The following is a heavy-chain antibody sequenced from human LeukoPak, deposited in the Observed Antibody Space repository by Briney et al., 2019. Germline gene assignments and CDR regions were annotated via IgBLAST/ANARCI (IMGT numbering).Heavy chain of an antibody. CDR3: AGQAGYCSSTSCYTGAFDI. CDR1: GGSITSYY. V-gene: IGHV4-4*07. CDR2: IYTSGST. J-gene: IGHJ3*02. Sequence: SETLSLTCSVSGGSITSYYWSWIRQPAGKGLEWIGRIYTSGSTNYNPSLKSRVTISVDTSKNQFSLKLSSVTAADTAVYYCAGQAGYCSSTSCYTGAFDIWGQGTMVTVSS. D-gene: IGHD2-2*02.